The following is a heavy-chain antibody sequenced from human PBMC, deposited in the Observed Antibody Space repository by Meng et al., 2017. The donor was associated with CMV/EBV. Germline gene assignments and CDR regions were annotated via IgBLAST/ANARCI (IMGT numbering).Heavy chain of an antibody. Sequence: CAASGFTFSSYSMTWVRQAPGKGLEWVSSISSSSSYIYYADSVKGRFTISRDNAKNSLYLQMNSLRAEDTAVYYCARALTVTTNWFDPWGQGTLVTVSS. D-gene: IGHD4-11*01. CDR1: GFTFSSYS. V-gene: IGHV3-21*04. J-gene: IGHJ5*02. CDR3: ARALTVTTNWFDP. CDR2: ISSSSSYI.